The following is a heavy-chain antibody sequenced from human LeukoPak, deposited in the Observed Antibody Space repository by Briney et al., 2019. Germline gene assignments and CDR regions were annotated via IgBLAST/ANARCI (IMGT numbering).Heavy chain of an antibody. Sequence: ASVKVSCKASGYTFSMYNMHWVRQAPGQGLEWMGIINPSGGTSYAQKLQGRITMTGDTSTSTLYMELSSLRSEDRAVYYCAREGVAGTGLGYWGQGTLVTVSS. CDR2: INPSGGT. J-gene: IGHJ4*02. D-gene: IGHD6-13*01. CDR1: GYTFSMYN. CDR3: AREGVAGTGLGY. V-gene: IGHV1-46*01.